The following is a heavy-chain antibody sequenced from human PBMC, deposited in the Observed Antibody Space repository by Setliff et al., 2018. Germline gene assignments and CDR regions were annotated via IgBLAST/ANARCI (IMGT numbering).Heavy chain of an antibody. CDR1: GGTFSDYH. D-gene: IGHD1-1*01. V-gene: IGHV4-34*01. CDR3: ARIITTKASAADFDY. J-gene: IGHJ4*02. Sequence: SETLSLTCGASGGTFSDYHWTWIRQSPEKGLEWIGEINHRGSTNYNPSLKSRITISVDTSMNQFSLRLSSVTDADTAVYYCARIITTKASAADFDYWGQGTLVTVSS. CDR2: INHRGST.